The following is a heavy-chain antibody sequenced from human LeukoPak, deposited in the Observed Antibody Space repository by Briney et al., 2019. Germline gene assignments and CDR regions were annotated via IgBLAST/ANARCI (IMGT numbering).Heavy chain of an antibody. CDR1: GFTFSTYC. Sequence: GGSLRLSCAASGFTFSTYCMSWVRQAPGKGLEWVANIDQDGTEKFYVDSVKGRFTISRDTAKNSLYLQMNSLRAEDTAVYYCARLLPSGFDYWGQGTLVTVSS. J-gene: IGHJ4*02. D-gene: IGHD3-22*01. CDR3: ARLLPSGFDY. CDR2: IDQDGTEK. V-gene: IGHV3-7*01.